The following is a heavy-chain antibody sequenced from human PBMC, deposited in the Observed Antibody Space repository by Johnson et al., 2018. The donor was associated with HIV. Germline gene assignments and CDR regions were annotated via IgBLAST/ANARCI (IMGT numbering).Heavy chain of an antibody. CDR2: INSDGSST. Sequence: VQLVESGGGLVQPGGSLRLSCAASAFTFSSYWMHWVRQVPGKGLVWVARINSDGSSTSYADSVKGRFTISRDNAKNTLYLQMNSLRAEDTAVYYCAREGTVSYGGAFDIWGQGTMVTVSS. J-gene: IGHJ3*02. D-gene: IGHD4-17*01. CDR3: AREGTVSYGGAFDI. V-gene: IGHV3-74*01. CDR1: AFTFSSYW.